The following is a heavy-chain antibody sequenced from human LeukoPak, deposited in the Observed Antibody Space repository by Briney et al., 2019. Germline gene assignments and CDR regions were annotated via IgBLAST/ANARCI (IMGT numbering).Heavy chain of an antibody. Sequence: ASVKVSCKASGYTFTSYDISWVRQATGQGLEWMGWMNPNSGNTGYAQKFQGRVTMTRNTSISTAYMELSSLRSEDTAVYYCARSAYDFWSGYSEPAGFDYWGQGTLVTVSS. CDR3: ARSAYDFWSGYSEPAGFDY. CDR1: GYTFTSYD. J-gene: IGHJ4*02. CDR2: MNPNSGNT. V-gene: IGHV1-8*01. D-gene: IGHD3-3*01.